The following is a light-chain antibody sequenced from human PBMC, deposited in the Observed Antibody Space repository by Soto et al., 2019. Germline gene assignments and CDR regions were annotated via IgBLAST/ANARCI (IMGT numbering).Light chain of an antibody. CDR2: ATS. Sequence: DNHMTQSPSSLSASVGDRVTITCRASQNIKKCLIWYQQQPGKAPSALIHATSTLQTGVSSRFSGSGSDTDFTLTITSLQPEDFATYFCQQSSSSPLTFGGGTKVEL. V-gene: IGKV1-39*01. CDR1: QNIKKC. CDR3: QQSSSSPLT. J-gene: IGKJ4*01.